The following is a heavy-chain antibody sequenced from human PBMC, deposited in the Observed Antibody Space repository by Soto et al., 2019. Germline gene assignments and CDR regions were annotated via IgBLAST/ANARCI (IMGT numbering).Heavy chain of an antibody. V-gene: IGHV3-74*03. J-gene: IGHJ6*02. Sequence: GGSLRLSCVASGFKFSSYALTWVRQAPGKGLEWVSRINSDGSSTTYADSVKGRFTISRDNAKNTLYLQMNSLRAEDTAVYYCAREGAYCGGACMDVWGQGTTVTVSS. CDR1: GFKFSSYA. D-gene: IGHD2-21*01. CDR3: AREGAYCGGACMDV. CDR2: INSDGSST.